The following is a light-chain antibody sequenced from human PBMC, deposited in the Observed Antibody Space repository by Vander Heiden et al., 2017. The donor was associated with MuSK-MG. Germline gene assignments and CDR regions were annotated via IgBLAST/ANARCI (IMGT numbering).Light chain of an antibody. CDR1: NIGSKN. CDR2: RDS. V-gene: IGLV3-9*01. CDR3: QVWDSSTKGVV. Sequence: SYELTQPLPVSVALGQTARITCGGNNIGSKNVHWYQQKPGQAPVLVIYRDSNRPSGIPERFSGSNSGNTATLTISRAQAGDEADYYCQVWDSSTKGVVFGGGTKLTVL. J-gene: IGLJ2*01.